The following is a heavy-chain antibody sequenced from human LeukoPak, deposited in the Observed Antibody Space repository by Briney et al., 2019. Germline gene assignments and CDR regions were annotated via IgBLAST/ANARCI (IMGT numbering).Heavy chain of an antibody. V-gene: IGHV5-51*01. CDR1: GYTFTIYW. D-gene: IGHD3-16*01. CDR2: IYPADSDT. J-gene: IGHJ4*02. Sequence: GESLKISCKGSGYTFTIYWIGWVRQMPGKGLEWMGIIYPADSDTRYRASFQGQVTISVDKSINTAYLQWSSLKASDTAMYYCASLLSWGEPVWGQGTLVTVSS. CDR3: ASLLSWGEPV.